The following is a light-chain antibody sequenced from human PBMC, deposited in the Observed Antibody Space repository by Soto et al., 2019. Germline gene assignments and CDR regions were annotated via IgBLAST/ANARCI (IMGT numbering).Light chain of an antibody. CDR2: GAS. J-gene: IGKJ3*01. CDR3: QQLNTFPPFFT. Sequence: DIQLTQSPSFLSASVGDRVTITCRASQGIRSYLAWYQQRPGKAPELLIYGASTLRPGGASRFSGSVSGTDFTLTISSLQPEDFATYFCQQLNTFPPFFTFGPGTKVDIK. CDR1: QGIRSY. V-gene: IGKV1-9*01.